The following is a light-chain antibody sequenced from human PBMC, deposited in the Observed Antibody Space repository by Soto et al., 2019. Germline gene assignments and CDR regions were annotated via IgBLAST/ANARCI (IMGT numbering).Light chain of an antibody. CDR3: QQYYNTPYT. V-gene: IGKV4-1*01. J-gene: IGKJ2*01. CDR2: WAS. CDR1: QSILDRSKNKYY. Sequence: DIVMTQSPDSLAVSLGERATFNCKSSQSILDRSKNKYYLAWYQQRPGQPPRLLLYWASTRESGVPDRFIGSGSETDFTLTISSLQAGDEAIYHCQQYYNTPYTFGQGTTLEIK.